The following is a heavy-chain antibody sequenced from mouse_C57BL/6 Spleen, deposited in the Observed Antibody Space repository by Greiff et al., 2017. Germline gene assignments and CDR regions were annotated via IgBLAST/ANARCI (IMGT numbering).Heavy chain of an antibody. CDR2: IDPSDSYT. V-gene: IGHV1-69*01. CDR3: ARGKTAQAPFAY. Sequence: VQLQQPGAELVMPGASVKLSCKASGYTFTSYWMHWVKQRPGQGLEWIGEIDPSDSYTNYNQKFKGKSTLTVDKSSSTAYMQLSSLTSEDSAVYYCARGKTAQAPFAYGGQGTLVTVSA. D-gene: IGHD3-2*02. J-gene: IGHJ3*01. CDR1: GYTFTSYW.